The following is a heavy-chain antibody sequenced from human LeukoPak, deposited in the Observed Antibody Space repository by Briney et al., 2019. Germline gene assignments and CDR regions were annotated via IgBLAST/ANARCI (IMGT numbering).Heavy chain of an antibody. CDR1: GFXFSSYA. J-gene: IGHJ4*02. V-gene: IGHV3-23*01. CDR3: VVLDY. CDR2: IGGSDGST. D-gene: IGHD2-15*01. Sequence: GGSLRLSCAASGFXFSSYAISWVRQAPEKGLEWVSTIGGSDGSTDYADAVKGRFTISRDNFKNTLYLQMKSLRAEDTAVYYCVVLDYWGQGTLVTVSS.